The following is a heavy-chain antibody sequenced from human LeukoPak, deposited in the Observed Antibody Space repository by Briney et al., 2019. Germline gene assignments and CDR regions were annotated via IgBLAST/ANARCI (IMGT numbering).Heavy chain of an antibody. J-gene: IGHJ4*02. V-gene: IGHV4-59*01. CDR3: ARGPAGEFDY. Sequence: SETLSLTCTVSGGSISNYYWSWIRQPPGKGLEWIGYIYYSGSTNYNPSLASRVTISVDTSKNQFSLNLSSVTAADTAVYYCARGPAGEFDYWGQGTLVTVSS. CDR2: IYYSGST. CDR1: GGSISNYY.